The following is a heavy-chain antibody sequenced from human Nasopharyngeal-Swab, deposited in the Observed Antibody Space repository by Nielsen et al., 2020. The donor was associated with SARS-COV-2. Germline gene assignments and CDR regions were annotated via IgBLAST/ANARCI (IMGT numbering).Heavy chain of an antibody. Sequence: SQTLSLTCAVSGGSFSANYWGWIRRPPGKGLEWIGEINHSGSTNYNPSLKSRVTISVDTSKSQFSLKLTSVTAADTSVYYCARGLSGVVPAPILGLGPYYYFYYMDVWGKGTTVTVSS. D-gene: IGHD2-2*01. V-gene: IGHV4-34*01. CDR2: INHSGST. CDR1: GGSFSANY. J-gene: IGHJ6*03. CDR3: ARGLSGVVPAPILGLGPYYYFYYMDV.